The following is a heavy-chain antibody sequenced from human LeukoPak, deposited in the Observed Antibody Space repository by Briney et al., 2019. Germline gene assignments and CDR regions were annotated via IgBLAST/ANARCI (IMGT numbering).Heavy chain of an antibody. CDR1: GFSFSSYG. V-gene: IGHV3-33*06. CDR3: AKSQGYYYEKSGPADY. CDR2: IWYDGSIK. D-gene: IGHD3-22*01. J-gene: IGHJ4*02. Sequence: PGRSLRLSCAASGFSFSSYGMHWVRQAPGKGLEWVAVIWYDGSIKYYGDSVKGRFTISRDNSKNTLYLQMNSLSAEDTAVYYCAKSQGYYYEKSGPADYWGQGTLVTVSS.